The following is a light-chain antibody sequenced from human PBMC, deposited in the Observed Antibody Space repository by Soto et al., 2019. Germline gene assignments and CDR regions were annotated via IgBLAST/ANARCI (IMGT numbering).Light chain of an antibody. CDR3: QQYYHWPVT. V-gene: IGKV3-15*01. CDR1: RTVSNR. J-gene: IGKJ4*01. Sequence: EILMTQSPDTLSVSPEERVTLSCRASRTVSNRLAWYQHKPGQALRLLISGASTGATGIPPRFRGSGSGTEFTLTVDTLQSEDIAIYYCQQYYHWPVTFGGGTKVDI. CDR2: GAS.